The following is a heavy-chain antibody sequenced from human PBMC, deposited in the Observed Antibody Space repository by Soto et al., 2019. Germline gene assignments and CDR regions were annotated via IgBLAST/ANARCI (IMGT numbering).Heavy chain of an antibody. CDR2: IIPTFGTG. V-gene: IGHV1-69*01. D-gene: IGHD3-10*01. Sequence: QVLLVQSGPEVKKPGSSVKVSCKASGGTFNNYAINWVRQAPGKGLEWMGGIIPTFGTGNHAQKFQGRVTITADEPTTTAYMDLHSLPSDDTPIYYCASFDGTLVRGGRSSPYEMDVWGQGTTVIVSS. CDR1: GGTFNNYA. J-gene: IGHJ6*02. CDR3: ASFDGTLVRGGRSSPYEMDV.